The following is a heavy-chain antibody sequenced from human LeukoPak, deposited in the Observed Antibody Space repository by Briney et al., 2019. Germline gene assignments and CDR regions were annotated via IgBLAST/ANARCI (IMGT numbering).Heavy chain of an antibody. D-gene: IGHD2-8*02. Sequence: PSETLSLTCAVYGGSFSGYYWSWIRQPPGKGLEWIGEINHSGSTYYNPSLKSRVTISVDTSKNQSSLRLSSVTAADTAVYYCARAPGILAAYDYWGQGTLITVSS. J-gene: IGHJ4*02. CDR3: ARAPGILAAYDY. CDR2: INHSGST. V-gene: IGHV4-34*01. CDR1: GGSFSGYY.